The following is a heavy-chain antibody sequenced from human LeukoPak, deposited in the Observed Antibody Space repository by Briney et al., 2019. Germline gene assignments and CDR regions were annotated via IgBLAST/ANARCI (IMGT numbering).Heavy chain of an antibody. D-gene: IGHD6-13*01. CDR3: ARGRIAAAGIHY. CDR2: INAGNGNT. V-gene: IGHV1-3*01. Sequence: ASVKVSCKASGYTFTSYGISWVRQAPGQGLEWMGWINAGNGNTKYSQKFQGRVTITRDTSASTAYMELSSLRSEDTAVYYCARGRIAAAGIHYWGQGTLVTVSS. CDR1: GYTFTSYG. J-gene: IGHJ4*02.